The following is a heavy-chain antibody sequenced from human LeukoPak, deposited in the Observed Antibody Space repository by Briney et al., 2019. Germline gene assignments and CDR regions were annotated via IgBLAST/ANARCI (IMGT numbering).Heavy chain of an antibody. J-gene: IGHJ4*02. D-gene: IGHD3-22*01. Sequence: SVKVSCKASGGTFSSYAISWVRQAPGQGLEWMGRIIPILGIANYAQKFQGRVAMTRDTSISTAYMELSSLTSEDTAVYYCARGLGDYYDTSDYYYAVPAHWGQGTLVTVSS. CDR2: IIPILGIA. CDR1: GGTFSSYA. V-gene: IGHV1-69*04. CDR3: ARGLGDYYDTSDYYYAVPAH.